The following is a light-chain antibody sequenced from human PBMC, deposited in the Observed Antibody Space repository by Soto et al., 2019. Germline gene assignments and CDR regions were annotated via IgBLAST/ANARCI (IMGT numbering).Light chain of an antibody. CDR3: QSYDNGLSGRV. CDR1: SSNIGAGYD. Sequence: QSALAQPPSVSGAPGQRVTISCSGSSSNIGAGYDVHWYQQLPGTAPKLLIYGTKNRPSGVPDRFSGSKSGTSASLAISGLQAEDEADYYCQSYDNGLSGRVFGTGTKV. J-gene: IGLJ1*01. CDR2: GTK. V-gene: IGLV1-40*01.